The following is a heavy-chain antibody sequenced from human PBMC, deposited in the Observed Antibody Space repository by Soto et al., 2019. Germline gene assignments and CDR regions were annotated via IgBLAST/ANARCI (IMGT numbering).Heavy chain of an antibody. CDR1: GFSLSTSGVG. CDR3: THGPTPGIAADY. D-gene: IGHD6-13*01. CDR2: IYWDDDK. V-gene: IGHV2-5*02. Sequence: SGPTLVNPTQTLTLTCTFSGFSLSTSGVGVGWIRQPPGKALEWLALIYWDDDKRYSPSLKSRLTITKDTSRSQVVLRMTNMDPVDTATYYCTHGPTPGIAADYCGQGTLVTVSS. J-gene: IGHJ4*02.